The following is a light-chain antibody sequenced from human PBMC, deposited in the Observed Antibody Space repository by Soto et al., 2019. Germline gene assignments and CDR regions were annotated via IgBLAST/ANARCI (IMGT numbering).Light chain of an antibody. V-gene: IGLV2-14*01. Sequence: QSALTQPASVSGSPGQSITISCTGTSSDVGGYNYVSWYQQHPGKAPKLMIYEVSNRPSGVSNRFSGSKSGNTASLTISGLQAEVECDYFCSSFGSTSTRYVFGTGTKVTVL. CDR3: SSFGSTSTRYV. CDR2: EVS. J-gene: IGLJ1*01. CDR1: SSDVGGYNY.